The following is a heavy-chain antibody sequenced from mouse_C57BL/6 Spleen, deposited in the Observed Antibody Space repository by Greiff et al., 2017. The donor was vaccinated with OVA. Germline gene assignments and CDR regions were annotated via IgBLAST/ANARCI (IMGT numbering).Heavy chain of an antibody. V-gene: IGHV1-53*01. CDR2: INPSNGGT. CDR3: ARSAYDYVVAWFAY. D-gene: IGHD2-4*01. CDR1: GYTFTSYW. Sequence: VQLQQSGTELVKPGASVKLSCKASGYTFTSYWMHWVKQRPGQGLEWIGNINPSNGGTNYNEKFKSKATLTVDKSSSTAYMQLSSLTSEDSAVYYCARSAYDYVVAWFAYWGQGTLVTVSA. J-gene: IGHJ3*01.